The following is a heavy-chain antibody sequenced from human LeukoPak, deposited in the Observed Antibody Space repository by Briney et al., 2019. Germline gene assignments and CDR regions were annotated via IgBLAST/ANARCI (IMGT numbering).Heavy chain of an antibody. J-gene: IGHJ4*02. D-gene: IGHD2-2*01. CDR2: INPNSGGT. V-gene: IGHV1-2*02. Sequence: ASVKVSCKASGYTFTGYYMHWVRQAPGQGLEWMGWINPNSGGTNYAQKFQGRVTMTRDTSISTAYMELSRLRSDGTAVYYCARDRDCSSTSCYDYFDYWGQGTLVTVSS. CDR3: ARDRDCSSTSCYDYFDY. CDR1: GYTFTGYY.